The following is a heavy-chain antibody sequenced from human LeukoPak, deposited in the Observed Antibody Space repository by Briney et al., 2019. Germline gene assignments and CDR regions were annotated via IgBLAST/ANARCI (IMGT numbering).Heavy chain of an antibody. D-gene: IGHD3-10*01. CDR3: ARSWLGELYDD. CDR1: GGSISSGSYY. CDR2: IHTSGST. Sequence: SETLSLTCTVSGGSISSGSYYWSWIRQPAGKGLEWLGRIHTSGSTNYNPSLKSRVTISVNTSKNQFSLKLSSVTAADTAVYYCARSWLGELYDDWGQGTLVTVSS. V-gene: IGHV4-61*02. J-gene: IGHJ4*02.